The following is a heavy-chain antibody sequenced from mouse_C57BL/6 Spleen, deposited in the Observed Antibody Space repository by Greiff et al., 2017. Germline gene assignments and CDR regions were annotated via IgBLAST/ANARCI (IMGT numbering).Heavy chain of an antibody. Sequence: QVQLQQSGAELVMPGASVKLSCKASGYTFTSYWMHWVKQRPGQGLEWIGEIDPSDSYTNYNQKFKGKSTLTVDKSSSTAYMQLSSLASEDSAVYYCARCPSRRLPCAMDYWGKGTSVAVSS. V-gene: IGHV1-69*01. CDR1: GYTFTSYW. CDR3: ARCPSRRLPCAMDY. J-gene: IGHJ4*01. CDR2: IDPSDSYT.